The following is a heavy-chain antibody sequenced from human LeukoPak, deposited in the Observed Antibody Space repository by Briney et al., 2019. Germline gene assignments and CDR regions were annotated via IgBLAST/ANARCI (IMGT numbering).Heavy chain of an antibody. Sequence: SETLSLTCTVSGGSISSHYWSWIRQPPGKGLEWIGEINHSGSTNYNPSLKSRVTISVDTSKNQFSLKLSSVTAADTAVYYCARGVPTRYWGQGTLVTVSS. CDR2: INHSGST. V-gene: IGHV4-34*01. CDR3: ARGVPTRY. J-gene: IGHJ4*02. CDR1: GGSISSHY. D-gene: IGHD2-2*01.